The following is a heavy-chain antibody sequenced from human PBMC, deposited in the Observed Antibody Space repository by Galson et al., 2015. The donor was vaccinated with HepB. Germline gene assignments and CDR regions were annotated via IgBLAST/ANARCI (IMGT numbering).Heavy chain of an antibody. CDR3: AKAAHSSSWYGSWVSQSYYYYYYGMDV. J-gene: IGHJ6*02. V-gene: IGHV3-30*18. CDR2: ISYDGSNK. CDR1: GFTFSSYG. Sequence: SLRLSCAASGFTFSSYGMHWVRQAPGKGLEWVAVISYDGSNKYYADSVKGRFTISRDNSKNTLYLQMNSLRAEDTAVYYCAKAAHSSSWYGSWVSQSYYYYYYGMDVWGQGTTVTVSS. D-gene: IGHD6-13*01.